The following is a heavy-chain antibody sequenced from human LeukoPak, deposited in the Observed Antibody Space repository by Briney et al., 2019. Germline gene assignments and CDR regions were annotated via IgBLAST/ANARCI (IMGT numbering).Heavy chain of an antibody. CDR1: GFTFSSYG. Sequence: GGSLRLSCAASGFTFSSYGMHWVRQAPGKGLEWVAFIRHDGSNKYYADSVKGRFTISRDNSKNTLYLQMNSLRAEDTAVYYCAKDSPPVPQDYYDSICYFDYWGQGTLVTVSS. CDR3: AKDSPPVPQDYYDSICYFDY. J-gene: IGHJ4*02. D-gene: IGHD3-22*01. V-gene: IGHV3-30*02. CDR2: IRHDGSNK.